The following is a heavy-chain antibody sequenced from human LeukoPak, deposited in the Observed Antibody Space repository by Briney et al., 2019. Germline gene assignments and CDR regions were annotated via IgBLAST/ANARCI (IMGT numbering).Heavy chain of an antibody. J-gene: IGHJ4*02. CDR1: GGSISSYY. CDR3: ARRGSGWYFDY. CDR2: IYYSGST. V-gene: IGHV4-59*08. D-gene: IGHD6-19*01. Sequence: SETLSLTCTVSGGSISSYYWSWLRQPPGKGLEWIGYIYYSGSTNYNPSLKSRVTISVDTSKNQFSLKLSSVTAADTAVYYCARRGSGWYFDYWGQGTLVTVSS.